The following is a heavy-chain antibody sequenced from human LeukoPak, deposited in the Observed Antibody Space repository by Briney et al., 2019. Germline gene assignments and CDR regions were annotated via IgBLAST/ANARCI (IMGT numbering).Heavy chain of an antibody. Sequence: SETLSLTCAVYGGSFSGYYWSWIRQPPGKGLEWIGEINHSGSTNYNPSLKGRVTISVDTSKNQFSLKLSSVTAADTAVYYCARGWAYSNYQYWGQGTLVTVSS. CDR2: INHSGST. CDR1: GGSFSGYY. D-gene: IGHD4-11*01. J-gene: IGHJ4*02. V-gene: IGHV4-34*01. CDR3: ARGWAYSNYQY.